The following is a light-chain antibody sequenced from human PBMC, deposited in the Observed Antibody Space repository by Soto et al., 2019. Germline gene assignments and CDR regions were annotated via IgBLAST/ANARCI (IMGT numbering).Light chain of an antibody. CDR3: CSYTGSCYV. CDR1: SSDVGDYNY. CDR2: DVS. J-gene: IGLJ1*01. V-gene: IGLV2-11*01. Sequence: QSALTQPRSVSGSPGQSVTISCTGTSSDVGDYNYVSWYQQHPGKAPKLMIYDVSKRPSGVPDRFSGSKSGNTASLTISGLQAEDEADYYCCSYTGSCYVFGTGTKLTVL.